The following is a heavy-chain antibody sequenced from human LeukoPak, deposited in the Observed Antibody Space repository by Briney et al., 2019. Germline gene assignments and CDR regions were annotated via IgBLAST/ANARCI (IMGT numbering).Heavy chain of an antibody. V-gene: IGHV1-46*01. Sequence: ASVKVSCKASGYTFTSYYMHWVRQAPGQGLEWMGIINPSGGSTSYAQKFQGRVTMTRYTSTSTVYMELSSLRSEDTAVYYCARDADTAMVTLSNYYYGMDVWGKGTTVTVSS. CDR3: ARDADTAMVTLSNYYYGMDV. CDR2: INPSGGST. J-gene: IGHJ6*04. CDR1: GYTFTSYY. D-gene: IGHD5-18*01.